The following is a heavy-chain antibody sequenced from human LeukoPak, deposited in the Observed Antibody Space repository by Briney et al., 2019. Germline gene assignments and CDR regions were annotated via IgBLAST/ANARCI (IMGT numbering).Heavy chain of an antibody. D-gene: IGHD6-13*01. V-gene: IGHV1-69*13. CDR2: IIPIFGTA. CDR1: GGTFSSYA. Sequence: AASVKVSCKASGGTFSSYAISWVRQAPGQGLEWMGGIIPIFGTANYAQKFQGRVAITADESTSTAYMELSSLRSGDTAVYYCAREVKSSSWPSTFDYWGQGTLVTVFS. J-gene: IGHJ4*02. CDR3: AREVKSSSWPSTFDY.